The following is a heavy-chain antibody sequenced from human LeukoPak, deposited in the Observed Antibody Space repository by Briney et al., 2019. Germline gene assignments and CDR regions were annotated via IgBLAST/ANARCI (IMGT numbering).Heavy chain of an antibody. Sequence: GGSLRLSCAASEFTVSSYWISWVRQAPGKGLEWVATIKKDGSEIYYVDSVKGRFTISRDNAKHSLYLQMNTLRGDDTAVYYCARRRSGDQTYPRYGMDVWGQGTTVTVSS. J-gene: IGHJ6*02. V-gene: IGHV3-7*01. CDR1: EFTVSSYW. CDR2: IKKDGSEI. D-gene: IGHD2-2*02. CDR3: ARRRSGDQTYPRYGMDV.